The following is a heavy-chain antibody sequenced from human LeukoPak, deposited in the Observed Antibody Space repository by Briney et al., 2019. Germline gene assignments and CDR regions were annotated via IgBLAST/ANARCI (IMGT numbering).Heavy chain of an antibody. D-gene: IGHD6-13*01. CDR3: ANGGYTSSWYVVDY. Sequence: GGSLRLSCAASGFTFSSYNMNWVRQAPGKGLEWLSYISSSRATIYYADSVKGRFTISRDNSKNTLYLQMSSLRPEDTAVYYCANGGYTSSWYVVDYWGQGTLVTVSS. CDR2: ISSSRATI. V-gene: IGHV3-48*01. CDR1: GFTFSSYN. J-gene: IGHJ4*02.